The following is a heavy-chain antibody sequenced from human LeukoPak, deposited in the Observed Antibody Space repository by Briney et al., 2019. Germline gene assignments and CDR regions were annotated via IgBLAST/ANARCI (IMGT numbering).Heavy chain of an antibody. V-gene: IGHV3-48*01. D-gene: IGHD2-21*02. CDR3: AREGASVGTYYSDY. CDR2: ISSSSSTI. J-gene: IGHJ4*02. Sequence: PGGSLRLSCAASGFTFSSHSMNWVRQAPGKGLEWVSYISSSSSTIYYADSVKGRFTISRDNAKNSLYLQMNSLRAEDTAVYYCAREGASVGTYYSDYRGQGSLVLVSS. CDR1: GFTFSSHS.